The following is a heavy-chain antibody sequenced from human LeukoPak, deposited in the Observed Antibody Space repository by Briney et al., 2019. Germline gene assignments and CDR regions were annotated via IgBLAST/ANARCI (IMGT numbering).Heavy chain of an antibody. CDR2: ISGSGGST. CDR3: ARDRRVDFDY. Sequence: PGGSLRLSCAASGFTFSSYAMSWVRQAPGKALEWVSAISGSGGSTYYADSVKGRFTISRDNAKNSLYLQMNSLRAEDTAVYYCARDRRVDFDYWGQGTLVTVSS. CDR1: GFTFSSYA. J-gene: IGHJ4*02. V-gene: IGHV3-23*01.